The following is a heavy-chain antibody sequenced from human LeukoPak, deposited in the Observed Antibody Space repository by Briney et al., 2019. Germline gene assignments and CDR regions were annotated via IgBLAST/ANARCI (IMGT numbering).Heavy chain of an antibody. CDR3: ARHGIRQQLVDPHYYYGMDV. D-gene: IGHD6-13*01. CDR2: IYPGDSDT. Sequence: GESLKISCKGSGYSFTSYWIGWVRQMPGKGLEWMGIIYPGDSDTRYSPSFQGQVTISADKSISTAYLQWSSLKASDTAMYYCARHGIRQQLVDPHYYYGMDVWGQGTTVTVSS. V-gene: IGHV5-51*01. CDR1: GYSFTSYW. J-gene: IGHJ6*02.